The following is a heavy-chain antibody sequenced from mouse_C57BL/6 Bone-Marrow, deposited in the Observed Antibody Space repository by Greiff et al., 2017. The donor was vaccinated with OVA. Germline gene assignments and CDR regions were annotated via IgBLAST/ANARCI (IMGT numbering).Heavy chain of an antibody. D-gene: IGHD2-3*01. J-gene: IGHJ4*01. Sequence: VQLQQSGAELVKPGASVKLSCKASGYTFTSYWMHWVKQRPGQGLEWIGMIHPNSGSTNYNEKFKSKATLTVDKSSSTAYMQLSSLTSEDDAVYYCAGLNDVYYFYAMDYWDQGTAVTVSS. CDR3: AGLNDVYYFYAMDY. CDR2: IHPNSGST. CDR1: GYTFTSYW. V-gene: IGHV1-64*01.